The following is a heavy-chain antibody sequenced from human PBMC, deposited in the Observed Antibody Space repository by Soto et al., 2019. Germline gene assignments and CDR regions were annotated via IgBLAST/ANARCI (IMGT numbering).Heavy chain of an antibody. CDR2: ISSSSSTI. CDR1: GFTFSSYS. V-gene: IGHV3-48*02. CDR3: AREGATLNWLYP. J-gene: IGHJ5*02. Sequence: GGSLRLSCAASGFTFSSYSMNWVRQAPGKGLEGVSYISSSSSTIYYADSVKGRFTISRDNAKNSLYLQMNSLRDEDTALYDCAREGATLNWLYPWGQGTLLTVSS.